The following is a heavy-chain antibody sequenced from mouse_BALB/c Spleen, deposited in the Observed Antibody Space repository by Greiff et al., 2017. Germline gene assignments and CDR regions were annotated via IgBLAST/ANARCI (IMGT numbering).Heavy chain of an antibody. V-gene: IGHV5-17*02. CDR1: GFTFSSFG. Sequence: EVQLQESGGGLVQPGGSRKLSCAASGFTFSSFGMHWVRQAPEKGLEWVAYISSGSSTIYYADTVKGRFTISRDNPKNTLFLQMTSLRSEDTAMYYCARSDDYGLYYYAMDDWGQGTAVTVSS. CDR2: ISSGSSTI. J-gene: IGHJ4*01. CDR3: ARSDDYGLYYYAMDD. D-gene: IGHD2-4*01.